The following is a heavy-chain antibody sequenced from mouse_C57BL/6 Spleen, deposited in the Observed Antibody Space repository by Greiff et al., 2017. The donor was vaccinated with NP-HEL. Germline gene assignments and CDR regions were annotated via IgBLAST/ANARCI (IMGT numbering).Heavy chain of an antibody. CDR2: LDPSDSYT. CDR1: GYTFTSYW. D-gene: IGHD2-1*01. Sequence: VQLQQSGAELVMPGASVKLSCKASGYTFTSYWMHWVKQRPGQGLEWIGELDPSDSYTNYNQKFKGKSTLTVDKSSSTAYMQLSSLTSEDSAVYYCARSGGNYGAMDYWGQGTSVTVSS. CDR3: ARSGGNYGAMDY. V-gene: IGHV1-69*01. J-gene: IGHJ4*01.